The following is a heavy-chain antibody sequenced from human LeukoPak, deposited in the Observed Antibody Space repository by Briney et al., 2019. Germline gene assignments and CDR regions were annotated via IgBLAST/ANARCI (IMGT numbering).Heavy chain of an antibody. V-gene: IGHV3-48*01. D-gene: IGHD6-19*01. CDR1: GFTFSSYS. J-gene: IGHJ4*02. CDR2: MSSSGANI. CDR3: ARAAVAGNEYFDY. Sequence: GGSLRLSCAASGFTFSSYSMNWVRQAPGKGLEWVSYMSSSGANIYYADSVKGRFTISRDNAKNSLYLQMNSLRAEDTAVYYCARAAVAGNEYFDYGGQGTLVTVSS.